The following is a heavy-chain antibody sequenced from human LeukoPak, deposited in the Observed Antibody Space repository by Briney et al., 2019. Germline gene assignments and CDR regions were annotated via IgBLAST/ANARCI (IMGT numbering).Heavy chain of an antibody. CDR2: ISYEGSNK. Sequence: PGGSLRLSCAPSGFTFSSYAMHCVRQAPGKGLECVAVISYEGSNKYYADSVKGRFTISRDNSKNTLYLQMNSLRAEDTAVYYCASSGYGGNRLFYYYYGMDVWGQGTTVTVSS. CDR3: ASSGYGGNRLFYYYYGMDV. J-gene: IGHJ6*02. V-gene: IGHV3-30-3*01. CDR1: GFTFSSYA. D-gene: IGHD4-23*01.